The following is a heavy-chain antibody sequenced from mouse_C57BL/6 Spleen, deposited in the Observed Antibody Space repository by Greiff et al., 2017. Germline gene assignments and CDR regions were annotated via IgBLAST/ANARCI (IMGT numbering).Heavy chain of an antibody. J-gene: IGHJ4*01. CDR1: GFSLTSYG. D-gene: IGHD2-1*01. Sequence: VKLQESGPGLVAPSQSLSITCTVSGFSLTSYGVHWVRQPPGKGLEWLVVIWSDGSTTYNSALNSRLSISKDNPKSQVFLKMNSLQTDDTAMYYCARHDGNYYAMDYWGQGTSVTVSS. CDR2: IWSDGST. V-gene: IGHV2-6-1*01. CDR3: ARHDGNYYAMDY.